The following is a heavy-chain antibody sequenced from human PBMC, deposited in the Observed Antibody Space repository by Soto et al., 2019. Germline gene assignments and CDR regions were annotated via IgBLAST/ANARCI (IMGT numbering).Heavy chain of an antibody. Sequence: QLRLQESGPGLVKPSETLSLTCSTSGGSITASVWWTWVRLTPEKGLQWIGEVFHTGSVNYNPSLQSRLTISVDKSMGQFSLRLTSVTAADTAVYYCARKAWTRLDYWGQGALVTVSS. CDR3: ARKAWTRLDY. D-gene: IGHD1-1*01. CDR2: VFHTGSV. V-gene: IGHV4-4*02. J-gene: IGHJ4*02. CDR1: GGSITASVW.